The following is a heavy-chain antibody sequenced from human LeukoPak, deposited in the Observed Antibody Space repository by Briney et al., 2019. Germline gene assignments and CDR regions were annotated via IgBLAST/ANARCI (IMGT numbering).Heavy chain of an antibody. CDR3: ARDSGSNYYDSSGSRYYFDY. CDR1: GFTFSSYS. CDR2: ISSSSSYI. Sequence: GGSLRLSCAASGFTFSSYSMNWVRQAPGKVLEWVSSISSSSSYIYYADSVKGRFTISRDNAKNSLYLQMNSLRAEDTAVYYCARDSGSNYYDSSGSRYYFDYWGQGTLVTASS. J-gene: IGHJ4*02. V-gene: IGHV3-21*01. D-gene: IGHD3-22*01.